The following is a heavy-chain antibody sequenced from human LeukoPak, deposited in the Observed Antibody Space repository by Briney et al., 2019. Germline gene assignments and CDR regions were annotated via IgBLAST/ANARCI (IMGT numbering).Heavy chain of an antibody. CDR1: GGSISSYY. J-gene: IGHJ4*02. CDR3: ARMYDSSGYYYPFDY. V-gene: IGHV4-59*08. CDR2: IHYTGST. Sequence: SETLSLTCTVSGGSISSYYWSWIRQAPGKGLEWIGYIHYTGSTNYNPSLKSRVTISVDTSKNHFSLKLSSVTAADTAVYYCARMYDSSGYYYPFDYWGQGTLVTVSS. D-gene: IGHD3-22*01.